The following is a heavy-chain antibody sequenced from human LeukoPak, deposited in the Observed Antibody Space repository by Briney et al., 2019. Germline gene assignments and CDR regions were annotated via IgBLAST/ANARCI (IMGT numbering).Heavy chain of an antibody. Sequence: ASVKVSCKASGYTFTGYYMHRVRQAPGQGLEWMGWINPNSGGTNYAQKFQGRVTMTRDTSISTAYMELSRLRSDDTAVYYCARDNITGPTGCDYWGQGTLVTVSS. J-gene: IGHJ4*02. CDR1: GYTFTGYY. D-gene: IGHD1-7*01. V-gene: IGHV1-2*02. CDR2: INPNSGGT. CDR3: ARDNITGPTGCDY.